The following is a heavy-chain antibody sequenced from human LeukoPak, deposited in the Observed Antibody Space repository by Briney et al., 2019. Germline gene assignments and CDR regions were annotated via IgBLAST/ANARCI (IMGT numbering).Heavy chain of an antibody. CDR3: ARDLLYDILTGFPTGAFDI. CDR1: GFTVSSNY. CDR2: IYSGGST. Sequence: GGSLRLSCAASGFTVSSNYMSWVRQAPGKGLEWVSVIYSGGSTYYADSVKGRFTISRDNSKNTLYLQMNSLRAEDTAVYYCARDLLYDILTGFPTGAFDIWGQGTMVTVSS. J-gene: IGHJ3*02. V-gene: IGHV3-53*01. D-gene: IGHD3-9*01.